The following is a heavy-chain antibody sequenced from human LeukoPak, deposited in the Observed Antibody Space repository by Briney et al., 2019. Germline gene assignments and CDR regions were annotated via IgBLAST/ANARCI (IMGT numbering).Heavy chain of an antibody. CDR2: IIPIFGTA. J-gene: IGHJ4*02. D-gene: IGHD5-24*01. Sequence: SVKVSCKASGGTFSSYAISWVRQAPGQGLEWMGGIIPIFGTANYAQKFQGRVTITADESTSTAYMELSSLRSEDTAVYYCASYRDGYNGYFDYWGQGTLVTVSS. V-gene: IGHV1-69*13. CDR1: GGTFSSYA. CDR3: ASYRDGYNGYFDY.